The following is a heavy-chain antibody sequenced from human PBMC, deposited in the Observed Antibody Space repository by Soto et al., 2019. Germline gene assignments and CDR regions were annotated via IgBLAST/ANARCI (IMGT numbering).Heavy chain of an antibody. Sequence: SETLSLTCTVSGGSISSYYWSWIRQPPGKGLEWIGYIYYSGSTNYNPSLKSRVTISVDTSKNQFSLKLSSVTAADTAVYYCARSRRWLQPEDYYYYYGMDVWGQGTTVTVSS. V-gene: IGHV4-59*01. CDR3: ARSRRWLQPEDYYYYYGMDV. CDR1: GGSISSYY. J-gene: IGHJ6*02. CDR2: IYYSGST. D-gene: IGHD1-1*01.